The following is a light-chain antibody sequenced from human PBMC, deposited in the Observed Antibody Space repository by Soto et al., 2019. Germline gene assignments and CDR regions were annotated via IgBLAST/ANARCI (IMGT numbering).Light chain of an antibody. CDR2: GAS. CDR3: QQYGSSPPLT. Sequence: EMVLTQSPGTLSLSPGERATLSCRASQSVSSNYLAWYQQKPGQAPRLLIYGASSRATGIPDRFSGSVSGTDFTLTISRLEPEDCVVYYCQQYGSSPPLTFGGGTKVEIK. V-gene: IGKV3-20*01. CDR1: QSVSSNY. J-gene: IGKJ4*01.